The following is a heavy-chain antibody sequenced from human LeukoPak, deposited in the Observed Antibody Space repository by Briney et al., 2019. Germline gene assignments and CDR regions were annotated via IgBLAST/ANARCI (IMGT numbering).Heavy chain of an antibody. CDR2: ISSSSSYI. V-gene: IGHV3-21*01. Sequence: GGSLRLSCAAFGFTFSSYSMNWVRQAPGKGLEWVSSISSSSSYIYYADSVKGRFTISRDNAKNSLYLQMNSLRAEDTAVYYCARVDYGDPPYYFDYWGQGTLVTVSS. J-gene: IGHJ4*02. CDR3: ARVDYGDPPYYFDY. CDR1: GFTFSSYS. D-gene: IGHD4-17*01.